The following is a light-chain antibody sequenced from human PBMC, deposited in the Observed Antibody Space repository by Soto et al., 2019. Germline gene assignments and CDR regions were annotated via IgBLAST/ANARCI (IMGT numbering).Light chain of an antibody. CDR3: CSYAGAYIYV. CDR1: SRDIGAYNY. J-gene: IGLJ1*01. V-gene: IGLV2-11*01. Sequence: QSVLTQPRSVSGSPGQSVTISCTGTSRDIGAYNYVSWYQQHPGKVPKLMLYDVSKRPSGVPDRFSGSKSGNTASLTISGLQADDEADYYCCSYAGAYIYVFATGTKVTVL. CDR2: DVS.